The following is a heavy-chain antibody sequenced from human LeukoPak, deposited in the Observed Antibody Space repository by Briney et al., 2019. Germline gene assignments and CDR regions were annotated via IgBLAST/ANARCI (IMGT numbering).Heavy chain of an antibody. CDR1: GFTFSNYW. J-gene: IGHJ4*02. CDR3: ATASPYCSGDYCRLRFDY. D-gene: IGHD3-22*01. V-gene: IGHV3-7*03. CDR2: INEDGSER. Sequence: GGSLRLSCAASGFTFSNYWMNWVRQAPGKGLEWVATINEDGSERYYMDSMKGRFTISRDNGDNSLYLQMNSLRAEDTAVYYCATASPYCSGDYCRLRFDYWGQGTLVTVSS.